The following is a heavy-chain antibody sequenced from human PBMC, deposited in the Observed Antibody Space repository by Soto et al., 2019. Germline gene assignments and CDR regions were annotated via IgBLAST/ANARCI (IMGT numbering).Heavy chain of an antibody. D-gene: IGHD6-19*01. Sequence: EVQLLESGGGLIQPGGSLRLSCAASGFTFSSYAMSWVRQTPGKGLEWVSGIIGGGGNTYYADSVTGRFTISRDNSRNTLYLQMNSLRAADTAIYYCAKDRGGGGRFSGIAVAGIPSWGQGTLVTVSS. CDR1: GFTFSSYA. CDR3: AKDRGGGGRFSGIAVAGIPS. CDR2: IIGGGGNT. J-gene: IGHJ5*02. V-gene: IGHV3-23*01.